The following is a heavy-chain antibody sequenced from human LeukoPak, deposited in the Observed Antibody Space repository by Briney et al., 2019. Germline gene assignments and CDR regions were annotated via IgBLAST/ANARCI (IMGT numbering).Heavy chain of an antibody. V-gene: IGHV4-4*07. D-gene: IGHD4-11*01. CDR2: IYSSGSN. J-gene: IGHJ4*02. CDR1: GVSISSYD. Sequence: SETLSLTCTASGVSISSYDRSWIRQPAGKGLEWIGRIYSSGSNNYNPSLKSRVTMTVDTSKNEFTLKPSSVTAADTAVYYCARGTFWLTNYFDYWGQGTLVTVSS. CDR3: ARGTFWLTNYFDY.